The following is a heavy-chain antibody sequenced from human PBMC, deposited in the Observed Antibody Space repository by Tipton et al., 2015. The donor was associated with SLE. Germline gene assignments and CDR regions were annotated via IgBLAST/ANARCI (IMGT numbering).Heavy chain of an antibody. Sequence: LRLSCTVSGDSISRSSYCWGWIRQPPGKGLEWIGSICYRGTTYYNPSLKSRVTISVDTSKNQFSLNLDSVTAADTAVYFCARALPPFYYYGLDVWGQGTAVTVS. CDR1: GDSISRSSYC. CDR3: ARALPPFYYYGLDV. D-gene: IGHD2-15*01. V-gene: IGHV4-39*07. J-gene: IGHJ6*02. CDR2: ICYRGTT.